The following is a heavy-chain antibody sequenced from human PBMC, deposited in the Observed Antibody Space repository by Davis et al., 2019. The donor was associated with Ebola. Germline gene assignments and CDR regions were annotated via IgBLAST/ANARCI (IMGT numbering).Heavy chain of an antibody. CDR3: ARVGGGFSLVDH. V-gene: IGHV4-38-2*02. J-gene: IGHJ4*02. CDR1: GYSISSGYY. CDR2: FYHSRNS. D-gene: IGHD4-23*01. Sequence: MPGGSLRLSCTVSGYSISSGYYWCWIRQPPGKGLEWIWSFYHSRNSYYNPSLKSRVTMSVDTSKHQVSLRLRSVTAADTAVYKCARVGGGFSLVDHWGQGTLVSVSS.